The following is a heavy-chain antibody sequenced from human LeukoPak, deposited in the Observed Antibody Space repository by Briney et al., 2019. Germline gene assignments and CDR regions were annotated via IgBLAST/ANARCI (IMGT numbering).Heavy chain of an antibody. CDR2: ISSTDAGT. D-gene: IGHD3-10*01. Sequence: GGSLRLSCAASGFTFSSYAMSWVRQAPGKGLEWVSAISSTDAGTYHADSVRGRFTISRDSSKNTLYLQMNSLRAEDTAVYYCAKVLIWTYGSGNYYKGAFDIWGQGTMVTVFS. CDR1: GFTFSSYA. V-gene: IGHV3-23*01. J-gene: IGHJ3*02. CDR3: AKVLIWTYGSGNYYKGAFDI.